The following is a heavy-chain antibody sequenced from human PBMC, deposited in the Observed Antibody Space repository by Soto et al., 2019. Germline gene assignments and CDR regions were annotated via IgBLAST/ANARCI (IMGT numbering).Heavy chain of an antibody. Sequence: VASVKVSCKASGYTFTSYAMHWVRQAPGQRLEWMGWINAGNGNTKYSQKFQGRVTITRDTSASTAYMELSSLRSEDTAVYYCAGAGERFLEWSNPYYYYGMDVWRQGTTVTVSS. CDR3: AGAGERFLEWSNPYYYYGMDV. J-gene: IGHJ6*02. CDR1: GYTFTSYA. D-gene: IGHD3-3*01. CDR2: INAGNGNT. V-gene: IGHV1-3*01.